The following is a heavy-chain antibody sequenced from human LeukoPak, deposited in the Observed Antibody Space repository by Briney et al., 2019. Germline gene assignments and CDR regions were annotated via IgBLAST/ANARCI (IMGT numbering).Heavy chain of an antibody. J-gene: IGHJ6*02. D-gene: IGHD3-10*01. Sequence: TGGSLRLSCAASGFTFSSYDMHWVRQATGKGLEWVSSIGTAGDTYYLGSVKGRFTISRENAKNSLYLQLNSLRIGDTAVYYCVRGIWLDVWGQGTTVTVSS. CDR1: GFTFSSYD. CDR3: VRGIWLDV. CDR2: IGTAGDT. V-gene: IGHV3-13*01.